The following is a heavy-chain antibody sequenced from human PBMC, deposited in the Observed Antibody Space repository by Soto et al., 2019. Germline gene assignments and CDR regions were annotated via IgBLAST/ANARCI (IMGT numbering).Heavy chain of an antibody. CDR1: GGSISSYY. Sequence: SETLSLTCTVSGGSISSYYWSWIRQPPGKGLEWIGYIYYSGSTNYNPSLKSRVTISVDTSKNQFSLKLSSVTAADTAVYYCARRSYDFWSGYSNYYYYMDVWGKGTTVTVSS. D-gene: IGHD3-3*01. CDR2: IYYSGST. V-gene: IGHV4-59*08. J-gene: IGHJ6*03. CDR3: ARRSYDFWSGYSNYYYYMDV.